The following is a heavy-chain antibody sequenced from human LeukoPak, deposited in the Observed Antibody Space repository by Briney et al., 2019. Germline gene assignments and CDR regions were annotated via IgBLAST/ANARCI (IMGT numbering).Heavy chain of an antibody. CDR2: INTNSGNT. D-gene: IGHD4-17*01. CDR3: ARVISTVTTKKSTWYFDL. Sequence: ASVKVSCTASGYTFTSYDINWVRQATGQGLEWIGWINTNSGNTGYAQKFQGRVTMTRNTSISTAYMELSSLRSEDTAVYYCARVISTVTTKKSTWYFDLWGRGTLVTVSS. CDR1: GYTFTSYD. V-gene: IGHV1-8*02. J-gene: IGHJ2*01.